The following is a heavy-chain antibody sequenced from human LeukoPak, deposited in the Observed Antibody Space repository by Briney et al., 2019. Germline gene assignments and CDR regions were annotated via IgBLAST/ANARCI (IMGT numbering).Heavy chain of an antibody. CDR3: ARLSCSSTSCYTVDY. V-gene: IGHV4-39*01. J-gene: IGHJ4*02. CDR1: GGSISSSSYY. Sequence: PSETLSLTCTVSGGSISSSSYYWGWIRQPPGKGLEWIGSIYYSGSTYYNPSLKSRVTISVDTSKNQFSLELSSVTAADTAVYYCARLSCSSTSCYTVDYWGQGTLVTVSS. D-gene: IGHD2-2*02. CDR2: IYYSGST.